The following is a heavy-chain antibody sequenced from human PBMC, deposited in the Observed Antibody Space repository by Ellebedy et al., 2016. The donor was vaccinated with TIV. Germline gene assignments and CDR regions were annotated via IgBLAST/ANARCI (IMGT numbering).Heavy chain of an antibody. CDR2: MNPNSGNT. Sequence: ASVQVSCKASGYTFTSYDINWVRQATGQGLEWMGWMNPNSGNTGYAQKCQGRVTITRNTSISTAYMELSSLRSEDTAVYYSARVRDNSWYYWGQGTLVTVSS. CDR3: ARVRDNSWYY. D-gene: IGHD6-13*01. V-gene: IGHV1-8*03. CDR1: GYTFTSYD. J-gene: IGHJ4*02.